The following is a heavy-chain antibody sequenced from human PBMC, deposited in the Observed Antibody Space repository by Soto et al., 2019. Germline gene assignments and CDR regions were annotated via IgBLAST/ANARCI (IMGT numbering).Heavy chain of an antibody. D-gene: IGHD2-2*01. CDR2: ISSSSSTI. CDR1: GFTFSSYS. V-gene: IGHV3-48*02. J-gene: IGHJ6*02. CDR3: ARDRRIVVVPAAPRGDGRDV. Sequence: EVQLVESGGGLVQPGGSLRLSCAASGFTFSSYSMNWVRQAPGKGLEWVSYISSSSSTIYYADSVKGRFTISRDNASNSLYLQMNGLRDEDTAVYYCARDRRIVVVPAAPRGDGRDVWGQWTTVTVSS.